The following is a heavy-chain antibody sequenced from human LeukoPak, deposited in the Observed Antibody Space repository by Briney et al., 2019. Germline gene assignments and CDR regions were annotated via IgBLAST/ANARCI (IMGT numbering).Heavy chain of an antibody. CDR1: GFTFRGYS. D-gene: IGHD2-2*01. Sequence: PGGSLRLSCVASGFTFRGYSLHWVRQAPGKGLEWVAVISFDGSHQYLADSVKGRFTISRDNSNNTLYLQMNSLRAEDTAVHYCATPLISISSTTYYNYFEYWGQGALVTVSS. CDR2: ISFDGSHQ. CDR3: ATPLISISSTTYYNYFEY. V-gene: IGHV3-30*04. J-gene: IGHJ4*02.